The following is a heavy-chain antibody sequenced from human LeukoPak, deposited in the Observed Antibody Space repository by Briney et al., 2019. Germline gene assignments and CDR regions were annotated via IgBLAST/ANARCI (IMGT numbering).Heavy chain of an antibody. CDR3: ARDLGQYYDTSDNWFDP. D-gene: IGHD3-22*01. V-gene: IGHV3-53*01. CDR2: IYSGGST. Sequence: GGSLRLSCAASGFTVSSNYMSWVRQAPGKGLEWVSIIYSGGSTFYADSVKGRFTISRDNAKNTLNLQMNSLRAEDTAVYYCARDLGQYYDTSDNWFDPRGQGTLVTVSS. J-gene: IGHJ5*02. CDR1: GFTVSSNY.